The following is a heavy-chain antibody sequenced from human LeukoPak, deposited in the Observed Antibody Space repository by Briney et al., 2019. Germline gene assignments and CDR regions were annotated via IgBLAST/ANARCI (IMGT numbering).Heavy chain of an antibody. CDR3: ARDQSWYGDYGGLTFDI. J-gene: IGHJ3*02. Sequence: PSQTLSLTCTVSGGSISSGDYYWSWIRQPPGKGLEWIGYIYYSGSTYYNPSLKSRVTISVDTSKNQFSLKLSSVTAADTAVYYCARDQSWYGDYGGLTFDIWGQGTMVTVSS. V-gene: IGHV4-30-4*01. CDR2: IYYSGST. D-gene: IGHD4-17*01. CDR1: GGSISSGDYY.